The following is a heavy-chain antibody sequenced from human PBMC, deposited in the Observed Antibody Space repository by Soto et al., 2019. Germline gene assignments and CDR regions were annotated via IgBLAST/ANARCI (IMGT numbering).Heavy chain of an antibody. J-gene: IGHJ3*02. CDR1: GYTFTGYY. D-gene: IGHD1-26*01. V-gene: IGHV1-2*02. CDR2: INPNSGGT. Sequence: ASVKVSCKASGYTFTGYYMHWVRQAPGQGLEWMGWINPNSGGTNYAQKFQGRVTMTRDTSISTAYMELSRLRSDDTAVYYCATRRGDIVGATTPYDAFDIWGQGTMVTVSS. CDR3: ATRRGDIVGATTPYDAFDI.